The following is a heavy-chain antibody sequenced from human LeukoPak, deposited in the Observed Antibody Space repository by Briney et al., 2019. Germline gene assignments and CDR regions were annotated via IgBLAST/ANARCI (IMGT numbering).Heavy chain of an antibody. V-gene: IGHV3-74*01. CDR1: GFTFSSYW. D-gene: IGHD2-15*01. Sequence: GGSLRLSCAASGFTFSSYWMHWVRQAPGKGLVWVSGITSDGSRTSYADSVKGRFTISRDNATNTLYLQINSLRGEDTAVYYCARGVTVAAISPFGYWGQGTLVTVSS. J-gene: IGHJ4*02. CDR3: ARGVTVAAISPFGY. CDR2: ITSDGSRT.